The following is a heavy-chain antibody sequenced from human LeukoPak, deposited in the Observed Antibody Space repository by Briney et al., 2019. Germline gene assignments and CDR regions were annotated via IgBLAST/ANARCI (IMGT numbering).Heavy chain of an antibody. CDR2: INSSGYT. V-gene: IGHV4-4*09. CDR1: GGTISDNY. CDR3: TKRQGPTSGSYDYFDP. D-gene: IGHD1-26*01. J-gene: IGHJ5*02. Sequence: PSETLSLTCTVSGGTISDNYWSWIRQPPGQGLEWIAYINSSGYTNYNPSLKSRVTISVDTSNNQFSLKVTSVTAADTAMYYCTKRQGPTSGSYDYFDPWGQGALVTVSS.